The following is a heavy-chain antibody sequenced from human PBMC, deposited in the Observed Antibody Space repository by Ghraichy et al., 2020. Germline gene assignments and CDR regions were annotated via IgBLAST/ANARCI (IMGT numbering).Heavy chain of an antibody. CDR3: AKNRGVPAAGDRAFFDY. CDR1: GFSFSISA. Sequence: GESLNIPCVASGFSFSISAMSWVRQASGKGLEWVSSITGNGVATYYADFVKGRLTISRDNSRNTLYLQMNSLRAEDTAIYYCAKNRGVPAAGDRAFFDYWGQGTQVTVSS. D-gene: IGHD2-2*01. J-gene: IGHJ4*02. CDR2: ITGNGVAT. V-gene: IGHV3-23*01.